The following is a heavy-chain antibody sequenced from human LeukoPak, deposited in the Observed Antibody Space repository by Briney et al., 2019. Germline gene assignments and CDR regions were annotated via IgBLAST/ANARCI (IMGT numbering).Heavy chain of an antibody. D-gene: IGHD4-17*01. V-gene: IGHV4-34*01. CDR2: GNDRGRA. CDR3: ARGRPETVFDL. Sequence: ASETLSLTCAVYDGSFSGYFWSWIRQPPGKGLEGIGEGNDRGRATYKAALKSRATISLDMSKTQFSLRVTYVTAADTAVYFCARGRPETVFDLWGQGILVTVSS. J-gene: IGHJ5*01. CDR1: DGSFSGYF.